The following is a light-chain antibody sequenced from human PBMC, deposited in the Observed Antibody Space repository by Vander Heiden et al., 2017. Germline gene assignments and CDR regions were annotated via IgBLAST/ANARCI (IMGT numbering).Light chain of an antibody. CDR2: WAS. CDR1: QSVLYSSNNKNY. J-gene: IGKJ1*01. Sequence: DIVMTQSPDHLAVSLGERATINCKSSQSVLYSSNNKNYLAWYQQKPGQPPKLLIYWASTRESGVPDRFSGSGSGTDFTLTISSLQAEDVAVYYCQQYYSTPWGFGQGTKVEIK. V-gene: IGKV4-1*01. CDR3: QQYYSTPWG.